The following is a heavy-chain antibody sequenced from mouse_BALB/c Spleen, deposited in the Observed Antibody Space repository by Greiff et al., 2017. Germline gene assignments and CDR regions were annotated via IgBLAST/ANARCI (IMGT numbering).Heavy chain of an antibody. CDR3: ARVITADYFDY. CDR2: IDPANGNT. J-gene: IGHJ2*01. D-gene: IGHD2-4*01. Sequence: VQLKESGAELVKPGASVKLSCTASGFNIKDTYMHWVKQRPEQGLEWIGRIDPANGNTKYDPKFQGKATITADTSSNTAYLQLSSLTSEDTAVYYCARVITADYFDYWGQGTTLTVSS. V-gene: IGHV14-3*02. CDR1: GFNIKDTY.